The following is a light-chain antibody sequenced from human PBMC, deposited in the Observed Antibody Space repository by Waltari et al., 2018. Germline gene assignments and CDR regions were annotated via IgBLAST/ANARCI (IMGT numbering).Light chain of an antibody. CDR1: QRDLSSSTNKKY. CDR3: QQCYTFPYT. J-gene: IGKJ2*01. CDR2: WAS. V-gene: IGKV4-1*01. Sequence: DIVLTQSPDSLAVSMGERATINCTSSQRDLSSSTNKKYVGWSQQRPGQPPKLLITWASNRESGVPDRCSGSGSGTDFTLTISSLQAEDVAVYFFQQCYTFPYTFGQGTKLEIK.